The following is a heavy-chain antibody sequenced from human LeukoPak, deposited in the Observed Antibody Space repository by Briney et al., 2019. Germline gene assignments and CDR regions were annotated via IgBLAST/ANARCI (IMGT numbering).Heavy chain of an antibody. Sequence: GGSLRLSCAASGFTFSSYGMHWVRQAPGKGLEWVAVISYDGSNKYYADSVKGRFTISRDNSKNTLYLQMNSLRAEDTAVYYCAKLITTMRPQNAFDIWGQGTMVTVSS. V-gene: IGHV3-30*18. CDR2: ISYDGSNK. J-gene: IGHJ3*02. D-gene: IGHD3-22*01. CDR3: AKLITTMRPQNAFDI. CDR1: GFTFSSYG.